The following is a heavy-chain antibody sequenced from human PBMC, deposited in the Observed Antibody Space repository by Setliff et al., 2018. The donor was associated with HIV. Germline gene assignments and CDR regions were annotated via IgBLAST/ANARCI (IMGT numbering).Heavy chain of an antibody. CDR3: TRRGADSYYPRPLDV. CDR1: GGSVSTGNYY. J-gene: IGHJ6*04. Sequence: SETLSLTCTVSGGSVSTGNYYWNWIRLPPGTGLEWIGYIFYSGSTNYNPSLNSRVTISVDTSKNQFSLRLNSVTAADTAIYYCTRRGADSYYPRPLDVWGKGTTVTVSS. CDR2: IFYSGST. V-gene: IGHV4-61*01. D-gene: IGHD3-10*01.